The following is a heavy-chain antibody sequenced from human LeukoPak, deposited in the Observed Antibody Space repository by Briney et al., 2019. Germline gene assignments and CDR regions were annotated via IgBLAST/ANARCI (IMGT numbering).Heavy chain of an antibody. V-gene: IGHV4-61*02. J-gene: IGHJ4*02. Sequence: SQTLSLTCTVSGGSISSGNYYWSWIRQPAGKGLEWIGRVYTYGNTNYNPSLKSRVTISIDTSRNQFSLKLSSVTAADTAVYYCARPLIYTPCFDYWSQGTLVTVSS. CDR3: ARPLIYTPCFDY. D-gene: IGHD3-16*01. CDR2: VYTYGNT. CDR1: GGSISSGNYY.